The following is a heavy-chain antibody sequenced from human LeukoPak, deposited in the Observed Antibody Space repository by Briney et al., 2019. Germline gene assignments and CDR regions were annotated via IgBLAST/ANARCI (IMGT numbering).Heavy chain of an antibody. Sequence: SVKVSCKASGGTFSSYAISWVRQAPGQGLEWMGIINPSGGSTSYAQKFQGRVTITADKSTSTAYMELSSLRSEDTAVYYCARADSSGLDYWGQGTLVTVSS. CDR1: GGTFSSYA. CDR3: ARADSSGLDY. J-gene: IGHJ4*02. CDR2: INPSGGST. D-gene: IGHD6-19*01. V-gene: IGHV1-69*04.